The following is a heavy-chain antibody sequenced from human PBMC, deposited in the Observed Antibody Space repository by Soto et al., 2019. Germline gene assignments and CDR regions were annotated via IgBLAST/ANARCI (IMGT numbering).Heavy chain of an antibody. CDR1: GYTFASYG. CDR3: ARAYYDFWSGYYAPYYFDY. CDR2: ISAYNGNT. J-gene: IGHJ4*02. D-gene: IGHD3-3*01. V-gene: IGHV1-18*01. Sequence: QVQLVQSGAEVKKPGASVKVSCKASGYTFASYGISWVRQAPGLGLEWMGWISAYNGNTNYAQKLQGRVTMTTDTSTSTAYMELRSLRSDDTAVYYCARAYYDFWSGYYAPYYFDYWGQGTLVTVSS.